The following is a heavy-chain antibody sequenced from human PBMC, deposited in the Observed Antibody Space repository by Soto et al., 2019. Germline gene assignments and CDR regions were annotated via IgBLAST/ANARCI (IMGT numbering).Heavy chain of an antibody. CDR1: GDSISSRSYY. V-gene: IGHV4-39*01. D-gene: IGHD1-26*01. CDR2: VYYAGNT. Sequence: PSETLSLTCTVSGDSISSRSYYWGWIRQPPGKGLEWVGSVYYAGNTFYNPSLKSRVTISVDTSKDQFSLKVNSVTAADTAVYYCARHRRMGATGWYFDYWGQGILVTVSS. CDR3: ARHRRMGATGWYFDY. J-gene: IGHJ4*02.